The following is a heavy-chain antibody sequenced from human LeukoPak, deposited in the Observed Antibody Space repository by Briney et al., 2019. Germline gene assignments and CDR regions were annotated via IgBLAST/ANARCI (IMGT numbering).Heavy chain of an antibody. V-gene: IGHV4-59*08. D-gene: IGHD6-6*01. CDR3: ARLDSSLYYGMDV. Sequence: SETLSLTCTVSGGSLSSYYWSWIRQPPGKGLEWIGYIYYSGSTNYNPSLKSRVTISVDTSKNQFSLKLSSVTAADTAVYYCARLDSSLYYGMDVWGQGTTVTVSS. CDR1: GGSLSSYY. CDR2: IYYSGST. J-gene: IGHJ6*02.